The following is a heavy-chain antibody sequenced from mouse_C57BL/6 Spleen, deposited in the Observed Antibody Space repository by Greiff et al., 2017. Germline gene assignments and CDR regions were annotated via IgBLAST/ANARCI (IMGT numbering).Heavy chain of an antibody. Sequence: EVQLQQSGAELVKPGASVKLSCTASGFNINDYYMHWVKQRTEQGLEWIGRIDPEDGETNYAAKFQGKATITADTTSNTAYLQLSSLTSEDTDVYDCAGDCGSSKYLDVWGTGTTVTVSS. V-gene: IGHV14-2*01. D-gene: IGHD1-1*01. CDR1: GFNINDYY. CDR2: IDPEDGET. CDR3: AGDCGSSKYLDV. J-gene: IGHJ1*03.